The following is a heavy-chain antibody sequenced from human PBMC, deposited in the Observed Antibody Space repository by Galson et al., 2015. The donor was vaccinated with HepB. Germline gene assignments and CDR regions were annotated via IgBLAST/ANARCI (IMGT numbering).Heavy chain of an antibody. CDR1: GYSFTNYW. J-gene: IGHJ5*01. V-gene: IGHV5-51*01. Sequence: SGAEVKKPGESLKISCTGSGYSFTNYWIGWVRQMPGKGLEWMGIIDPNDSDIRYSRSFQGQVTISADKSISTAYLQWSSLKASDTAMYYCARPSHYGSGSYWDPFDSWGQGTLVTVSS. CDR3: ARPSHYGSGSYWDPFDS. CDR2: IDPNDSDI. D-gene: IGHD3-10*01.